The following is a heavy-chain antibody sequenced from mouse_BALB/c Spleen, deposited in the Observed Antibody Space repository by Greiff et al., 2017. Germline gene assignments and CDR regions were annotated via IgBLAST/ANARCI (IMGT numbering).Heavy chain of an antibody. CDR2: IHYSGST. V-gene: IGHV3-1*02. J-gene: IGHJ3*01. D-gene: IGHD2-14*01. Sequence: EVKVIESGPDLVKPSQSLSLTCTVTGYSITSCYSWHWIRQFPGNKLEWMGYIHYSGSTNYNPSLKSRISITRDTSKNQFFLQLNSVTTEDTATYYCARGYRYDGFAYWGQGTLVTVSA. CDR1: GYSITSCYS. CDR3: ARGYRYDGFAY.